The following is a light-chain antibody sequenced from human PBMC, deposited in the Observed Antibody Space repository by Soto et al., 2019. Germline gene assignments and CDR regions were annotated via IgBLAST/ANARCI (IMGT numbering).Light chain of an antibody. CDR1: QSVSNK. Sequence: EIVITQSPATRSVSPGERATLSCRASQSVSNKLVWYGQKPGQAPRLLIYAASTRETGIRARFSGSGSGTEFTRTISSLEPEDFAVAYCQQRSNWTPTFGQGTRLEIK. CDR2: AAS. CDR3: QQRSNWTPT. V-gene: IGKV3-15*01. J-gene: IGKJ5*01.